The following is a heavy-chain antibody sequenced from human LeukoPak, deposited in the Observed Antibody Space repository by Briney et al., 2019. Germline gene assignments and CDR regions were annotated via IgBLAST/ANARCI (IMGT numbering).Heavy chain of an antibody. J-gene: IGHJ5*02. D-gene: IGHD2-2*01. V-gene: IGHV1-69*13. CDR1: GYTFTSYG. CDR3: ARDGRPVVVPAAIVAGMHWFDP. Sequence: SVKVSCKASGYTFTSYGISWVRQAPGQGLEWMGGIIPIFGTANYAQKFQGRVTITADESTSTAYMELSSLRSEDTAVYYCARDGRPVVVPAAIVAGMHWFDPWGQGTLVTVSS. CDR2: IIPIFGTA.